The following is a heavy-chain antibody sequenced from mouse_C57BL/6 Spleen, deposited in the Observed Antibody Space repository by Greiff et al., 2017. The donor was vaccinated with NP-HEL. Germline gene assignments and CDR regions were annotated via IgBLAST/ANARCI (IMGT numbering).Heavy chain of an antibody. D-gene: IGHD4-1*01. CDR1: GYTFTSYW. V-gene: IGHV1-50*01. J-gene: IGHJ1*03. CDR3: ARGGTGTWYFDV. Sequence: VQLQQPGAELVKPGASVKLSCKASGYTFTSYWMQWVKQRPGQGLEWIGEIDPSDSYTNYNQKFKGKATLTVDTSSSTAYMQLSSLTSEDYAVYYCARGGTGTWYFDVWGTGTTVTVSS. CDR2: IDPSDSYT.